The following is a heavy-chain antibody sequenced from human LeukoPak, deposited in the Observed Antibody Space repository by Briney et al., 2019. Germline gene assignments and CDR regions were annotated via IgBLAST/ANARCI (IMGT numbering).Heavy chain of an antibody. CDR3: ARVPLGGNSGLDYYFDY. D-gene: IGHD4-23*01. CDR1: GFTFSSYW. V-gene: IGHV3-74*01. Sequence: GGSLRLSCAASGFTFSSYWMHWVRQAPGKGLVWVSRINSDGSSTSYADSVKGRFTISRDNAKNTLYLQMNSLRAEDTAVYYCARVPLGGNSGLDYYFDYWGQGTLVTVSS. CDR2: INSDGSST. J-gene: IGHJ4*02.